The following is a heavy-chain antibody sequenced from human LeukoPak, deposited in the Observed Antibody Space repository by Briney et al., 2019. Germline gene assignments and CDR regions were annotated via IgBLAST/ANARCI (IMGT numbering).Heavy chain of an antibody. Sequence: GGSLRLSCAASGFTFSDYWMHWVRQAPGKGLEWVSAISGSGGSTYYADSVKGRFTISRDNSKNTLYLQMNSLRAEDTAVYYCAKDEPGGYSYGYPPFDYWGQGTLVTVSS. D-gene: IGHD5-18*01. CDR3: AKDEPGGYSYGYPPFDY. J-gene: IGHJ4*02. CDR2: ISGSGGST. CDR1: GFTFSDYW. V-gene: IGHV3-23*01.